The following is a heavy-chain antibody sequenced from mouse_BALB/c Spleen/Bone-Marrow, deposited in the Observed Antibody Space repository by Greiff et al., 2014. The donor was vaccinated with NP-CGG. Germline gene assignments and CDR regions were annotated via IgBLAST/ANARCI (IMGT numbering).Heavy chain of an antibody. J-gene: IGHJ2*01. CDR2: IDPANEHT. V-gene: IGHV14-3*02. D-gene: IGHD4-1*01. CDR3: ASLTGTFDY. CDR1: GFNIKDTY. Sequence: EVQLQQSGAELVKPGASVKLSCTASGFNIKDTYIHWVKQRPEQGLEWIGRIDPANEHTKYDPNFQGKATITAGTSSNTAYLQLSSLTSEDTAVYYCASLTGTFDYWGQGSTLTVSS.